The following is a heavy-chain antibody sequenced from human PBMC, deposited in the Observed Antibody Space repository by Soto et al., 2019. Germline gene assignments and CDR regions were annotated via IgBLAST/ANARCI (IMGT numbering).Heavy chain of an antibody. CDR3: ARQGSTSCYTDYYYYGMDV. CDR1: GYRFSSYW. Sequence: GESLKISCKGSGYRFSSYWIAWVRQMPGKGLEWLGIIYPGDSDTIYSPSFQGQVTFSVDNSISTAYLQWSSLKASDTAMYYCARQGSTSCYTDYYYYGMDVWGQGTTVTVSS. D-gene: IGHD2-2*02. CDR2: IYPGDSDT. J-gene: IGHJ6*02. V-gene: IGHV5-51*01.